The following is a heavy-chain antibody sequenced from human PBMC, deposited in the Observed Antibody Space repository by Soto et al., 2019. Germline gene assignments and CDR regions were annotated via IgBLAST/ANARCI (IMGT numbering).Heavy chain of an antibody. J-gene: IGHJ3*02. Sequence: PSETLSLTCAVYGGSFSGYYWSWIRQPPGKGLEWIGEINHSGSINYNPSLKSRVTISVDTSKNQFSLKMTSVTAADTAVYYCARKYDSSSWYQAAFDIWGQGTMVTVSS. CDR2: INHSGSI. CDR3: ARKYDSSSWYQAAFDI. V-gene: IGHV4-34*01. D-gene: IGHD6-13*01. CDR1: GGSFSGYY.